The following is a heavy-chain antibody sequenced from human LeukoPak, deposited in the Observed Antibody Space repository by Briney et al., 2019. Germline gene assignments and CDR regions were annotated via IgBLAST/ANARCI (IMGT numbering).Heavy chain of an antibody. CDR1: GGSITSDIFY. Sequence: SETLSLTRTVSGGSITSDIFYWNWIRQHPGKGLEWIGSIHNSRGTSYNPSLESRLTISVDTSENQFFLKMSYVTAADTAMYYCGKVGGNSNSWGQGPLVTVSS. CDR2: IHNSRGT. J-gene: IGHJ5*02. CDR3: GKVGGNSNS. D-gene: IGHD4-23*01. V-gene: IGHV4-31*03.